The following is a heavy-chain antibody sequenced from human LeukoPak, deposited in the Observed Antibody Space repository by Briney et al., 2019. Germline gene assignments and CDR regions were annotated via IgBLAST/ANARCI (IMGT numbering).Heavy chain of an antibody. J-gene: IGHJ4*02. V-gene: IGHV1-2*02. CDR2: ITPSGGT. Sequence: ASVKVSCKASGYTFSGYYIHWVRQAPGQGLEWMGWITPSGGTNYPQKFQGRVAITWDTSITTAYMDLSRLTSDDTAVYYCARDRYGDGFAHLDYWGQGALVTVSS. CDR1: GYTFSGYY. D-gene: IGHD5-24*01. CDR3: ARDRYGDGFAHLDY.